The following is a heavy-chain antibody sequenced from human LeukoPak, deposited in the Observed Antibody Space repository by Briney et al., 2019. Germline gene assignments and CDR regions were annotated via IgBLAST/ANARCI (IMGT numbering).Heavy chain of an antibody. J-gene: IGHJ4*02. V-gene: IGHV3-30*02. CDR2: IRYDGSNK. Sequence: PGGSLRLSCAASGFTFSSYGMHWVRQAPGKGLEWVTFIRYDGSNKYYAESVKGRFTISRDNSKNTLYLQMNSLRAEDTAVYYCARAMFSNYYDSSGYHYWGQGTLVTVSS. CDR3: ARAMFSNYYDSSGYHY. D-gene: IGHD3-22*01. CDR1: GFTFSSYG.